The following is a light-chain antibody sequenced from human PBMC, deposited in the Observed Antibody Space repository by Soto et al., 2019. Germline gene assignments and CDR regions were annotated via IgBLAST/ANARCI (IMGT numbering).Light chain of an antibody. V-gene: IGKV1-27*01. CDR1: QAISNY. CDR2: AAS. CDR3: QKYISVTFT. J-gene: IGKJ3*01. Sequence: DIQMTQSPSSLSASVGDRVTITCRASQAISNYLAWYQQKPGKVPKLLIYAASTLQSGGPSRFSGSGSGTEFTIMLSILHPEDVSTSYCQKYISVTFTFVPKTKVDLK.